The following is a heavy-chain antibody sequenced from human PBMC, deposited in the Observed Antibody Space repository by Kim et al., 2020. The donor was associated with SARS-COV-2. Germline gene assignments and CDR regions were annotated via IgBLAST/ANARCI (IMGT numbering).Heavy chain of an antibody. J-gene: IGHJ6*02. Sequence: GGSLRLSCAASGFTFSSYSMNWVRQAPGKGLEWVSSISSSSSYIYYADSVKGRFTISRDNAKNSLYLQMNSLRAEDTAVYYCARVNGPSYTAMVTNYYYYGMDVWGQGTTVTVSS. V-gene: IGHV3-21*01. CDR1: GFTFSSYS. D-gene: IGHD5-18*01. CDR3: ARVNGPSYTAMVTNYYYYGMDV. CDR2: ISSSSSYI.